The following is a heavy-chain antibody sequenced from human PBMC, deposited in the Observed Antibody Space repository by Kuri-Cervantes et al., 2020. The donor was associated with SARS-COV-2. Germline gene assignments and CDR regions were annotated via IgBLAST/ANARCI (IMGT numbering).Heavy chain of an antibody. J-gene: IGHJ5*02. CDR1: GASLRSADFY. V-gene: IGHV4-30-4*01. D-gene: IGHD1-7*01. CDR3: VSPETGNTNWLDP. Sequence: LRPSCTVSGASLRSADFYWSWIRQPPGKCLEWIGYIYFSGTTCYNPSLQSRITISVVTSKNLFSLKLASVTVADTAVYYCVSPETGNTNWLDPWGQGTLVTVSS. CDR2: IYFSGTT.